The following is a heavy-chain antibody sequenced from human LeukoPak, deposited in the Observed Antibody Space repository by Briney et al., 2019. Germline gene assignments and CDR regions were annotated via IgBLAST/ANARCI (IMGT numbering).Heavy chain of an antibody. Sequence: PSETLSLTCTVSGGSISSYYWSWIRQPPGKGLEWIGYIYYSGSTNYNPSLKSRVTISVDTSKNQFSLKLSSVTAADTAVYYCARAGNYYDSSGPFDYWGQGTLVTVSS. CDR2: IYYSGST. CDR1: GGSISSYY. D-gene: IGHD3-22*01. CDR3: ARAGNYYDSSGPFDY. J-gene: IGHJ4*02. V-gene: IGHV4-59*01.